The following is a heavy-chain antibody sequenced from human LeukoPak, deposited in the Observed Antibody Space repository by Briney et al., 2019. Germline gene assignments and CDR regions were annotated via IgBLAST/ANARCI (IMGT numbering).Heavy chain of an antibody. V-gene: IGHV3-74*01. J-gene: IGHJ4*02. CDR2: INSDGSST. D-gene: IGHD5-18*01. CDR1: GFTFSSYW. CDR3: ASDTAMVPILDY. Sequence: GGTLRLSCAASGFTFSSYWMHWVRQAPGKGLVWVSRINSDGSSTSYADSVKGRFTISRDNAKNTLYLQMNRLRAEDTAVYYCASDTAMVPILDYWGQGTLVTVSS.